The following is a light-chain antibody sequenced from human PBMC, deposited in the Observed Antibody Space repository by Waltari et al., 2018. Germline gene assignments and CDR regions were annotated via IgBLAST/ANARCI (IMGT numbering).Light chain of an antibody. Sequence: SYEVTQPHSVSVSPGQTASITCSGHKLGDKYASWYQQKPGQSPGLVIYQDTKRPSGIPGRCSGSNSGNTATLTISGTQAMDEADYYCQAWDIYTAVFGGGTKLTVL. CDR1: KLGDKY. CDR2: QDT. V-gene: IGLV3-1*01. J-gene: IGLJ3*02. CDR3: QAWDIYTAV.